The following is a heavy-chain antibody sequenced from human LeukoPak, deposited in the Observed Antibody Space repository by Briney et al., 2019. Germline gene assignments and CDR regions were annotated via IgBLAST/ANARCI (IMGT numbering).Heavy chain of an antibody. J-gene: IGHJ3*02. D-gene: IGHD5-24*01. CDR1: GFSFSDYY. CDR3: ARRDWVSGAVRAFDI. Sequence: GWSLRLSCVGSGFSFSDYYMSWIRQAARKEVEGVSYISGDSVDKYYVDSVRGRFTISRDNAKKSMYLQMSGLRAEDTAVYYCARRDWVSGAVRAFDIWGQGTMVTVSS. V-gene: IGHV3-11*04. CDR2: ISGDSVDK.